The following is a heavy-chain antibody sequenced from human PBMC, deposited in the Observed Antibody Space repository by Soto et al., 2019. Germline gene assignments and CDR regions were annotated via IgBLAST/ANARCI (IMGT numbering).Heavy chain of an antibody. D-gene: IGHD2-15*01. Sequence: GASVKVSCKASGYTFTIFAIHWVRQAPGQRLEWMGWINAGDGDTKYSQNFHDRVTITRDTSANTAYMEPRGLSSEDTAVYYCARGCSGDSCYSVPYFDPWGQGTLVTVSS. CDR1: GYTFTIFA. V-gene: IGHV1-3*01. J-gene: IGHJ4*02. CDR3: ARGCSGDSCYSVPYFDP. CDR2: INAGDGDT.